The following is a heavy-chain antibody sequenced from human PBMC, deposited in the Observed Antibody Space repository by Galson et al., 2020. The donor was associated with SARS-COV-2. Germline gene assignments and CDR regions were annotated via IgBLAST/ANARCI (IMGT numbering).Heavy chain of an antibody. CDR1: GYTFTSYD. J-gene: IGHJ4*02. CDR3: ARVIHREVTYDY. CDR2: MHPNSGNT. Sequence: ASVKVSCKASGYTFTSYDINWVRQATGQGLEWVGWMHPNSGNTGYAQKFQGRVTIPRNTSISTAYMELSSLRSEDTAVYYCARVIHREVTYDYWGQGTLVTVSS. V-gene: IGHV1-8*03. D-gene: IGHD3-16*01.